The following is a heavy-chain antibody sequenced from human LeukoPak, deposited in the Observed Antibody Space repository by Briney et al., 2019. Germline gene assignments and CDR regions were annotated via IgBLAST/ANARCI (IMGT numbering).Heavy chain of an antibody. CDR3: ARTDLDCSGGSCPDY. V-gene: IGHV3-21*01. J-gene: IGHJ4*02. D-gene: IGHD2-15*01. CDR1: GFTFSIYS. Sequence: GGSLRLSCAASGFTFSIYSMNWDRQAPGRGLEWVSSISSSSSYVYYADSVKGRFTISRDNAKNSLYLQMNSLRAEDTAVYYCARTDLDCSGGSCPDYWGQGTLFTVSS. CDR2: ISSSSSYV.